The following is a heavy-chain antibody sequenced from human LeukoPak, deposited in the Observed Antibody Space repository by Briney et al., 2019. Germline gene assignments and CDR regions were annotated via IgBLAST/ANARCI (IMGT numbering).Heavy chain of an antibody. D-gene: IGHD5-18*01. V-gene: IGHV3-43*02. J-gene: IGHJ4*02. Sequence: PGGSLRLSCAASGFTFDDYAMHWVPHAPGKGLEWVSLICGDGDSTYYADSVKGRFTISRDNSKNSLYLQMNSLRTEDTALYYCAKDLSRYSYGYPYFDYWGQGTLVTVSS. CDR3: AKDLSRYSYGYPYFDY. CDR1: GFTFDDYA. CDR2: ICGDGDST.